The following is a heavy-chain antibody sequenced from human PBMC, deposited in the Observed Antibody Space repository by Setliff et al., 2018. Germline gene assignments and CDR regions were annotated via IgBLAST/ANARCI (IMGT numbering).Heavy chain of an antibody. Sequence: PSETLSLTCTVSGGSISSSSYYWGWIRQPPGKGLEWIGSIYYSGSTNYNPSLKSRVTISVDTSKNQFSLKLSSVTAADTAVYYCARRTKYYNFWSGYYDYWGQGTLVTVSS. D-gene: IGHD3-3*01. CDR2: IYYSGST. V-gene: IGHV4-39*07. J-gene: IGHJ4*02. CDR3: ARRTKYYNFWSGYYDY. CDR1: GGSISSSSYY.